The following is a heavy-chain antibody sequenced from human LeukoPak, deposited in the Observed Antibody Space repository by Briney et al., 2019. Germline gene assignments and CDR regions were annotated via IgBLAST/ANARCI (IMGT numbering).Heavy chain of an antibody. CDR1: GGSISRGSYY. CDR3: ARQTFGDLYFDS. V-gene: IGHV4-61*02. Sequence: SETLSLTCIVSGGSISRGSYYWNWIRQPAGKGLEWMGRIYNSGSTNYNPSLKSRVTISTDMSKNQLSLQLSSVTAADTAVYYCARQTFGDLYFDSWGQGTLVIVSS. J-gene: IGHJ4*02. CDR2: IYNSGST. D-gene: IGHD3-10*01.